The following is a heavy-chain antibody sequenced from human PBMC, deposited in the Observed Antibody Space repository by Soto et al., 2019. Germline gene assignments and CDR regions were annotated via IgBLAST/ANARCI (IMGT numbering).Heavy chain of an antibody. J-gene: IGHJ4*02. CDR1: GFTFSSYA. Sequence: QVQLVESGGGVVQPGRSLRLSCAASGFTFSSYAMHWVRQAPGKGLEWVAVISYDGRNKYYADSVKGRFTISRDNAKNTLYLQMNSLRAEDTAVYYCARDKDNSSFDYWGQGTLVTVSS. V-gene: IGHV3-30*04. CDR3: ARDKDNSSFDY. D-gene: IGHD6-13*01. CDR2: ISYDGRNK.